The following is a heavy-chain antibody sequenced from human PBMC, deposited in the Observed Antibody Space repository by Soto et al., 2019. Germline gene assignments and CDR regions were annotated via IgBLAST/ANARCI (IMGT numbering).Heavy chain of an antibody. CDR2: IHHSGSI. CDR3: AREDDGGDSLDV. J-gene: IGHJ6*02. CDR1: GDSISSDYYH. Sequence: PSETLPLTCTVSGDSISSDYYHWTWIRQSPGKGLEWIGYIHHSGSILYNPSLKSRVTISVDTSKNQFSLHLTSVTAADTAVYFCAREDDGGDSLDVWGQGTTVTVSS. D-gene: IGHD2-21*02. V-gene: IGHV4-30-4*08.